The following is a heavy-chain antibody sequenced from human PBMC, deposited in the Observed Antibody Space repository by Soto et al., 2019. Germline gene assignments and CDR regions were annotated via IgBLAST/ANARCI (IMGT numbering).Heavy chain of an antibody. Sequence: PSETLSLTCTVSGGSISSSSYYWGWIRQPPGKGLEWIGSIYYSGSTYYNPSLKSRGTISVDTSKNQFSLKLSSVTAAETAVYYCARDGTTGTTWYYYYGMAVWGQGTTVTVSS. V-gene: IGHV4-39*01. J-gene: IGHJ6*02. D-gene: IGHD1-1*01. CDR1: GGSISSSSYY. CDR2: IYYSGST. CDR3: ARDGTTGTTWYYYYGMAV.